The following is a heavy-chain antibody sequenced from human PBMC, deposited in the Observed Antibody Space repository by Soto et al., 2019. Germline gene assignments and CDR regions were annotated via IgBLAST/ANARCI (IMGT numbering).Heavy chain of an antibody. D-gene: IGHD3-3*01. CDR1: GFTFSSYW. V-gene: IGHV3-7*01. J-gene: IGHJ6*02. CDR3: AKDRVLVLLLDYYYYYGMDV. CDR2: IKQDGSEK. Sequence: PGGSLRLSCAASGFTFSSYWMSWVRQAPGKGLEWVANIKQDGSEKYYVDSVKGRFTISRDNAKNSLYLQMNSLRAEDTAVYYSAKDRVLVLLLDYYYYYGMDVWGQGTTVTVSS.